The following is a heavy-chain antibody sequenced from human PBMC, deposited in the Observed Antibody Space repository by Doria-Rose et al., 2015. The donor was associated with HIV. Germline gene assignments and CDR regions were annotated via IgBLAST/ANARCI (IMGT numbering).Heavy chain of an antibody. J-gene: IGHJ4*02. Sequence: QITLKESGPVLVKPTETLTLTCTVSGVSLSSPGMGVSWIRQPPGKALEWLANIFSDDESSYKTSLKSRLTISSGYSKSQVVLTMTDMDPVDTATYYCARIKSSRWYHKYYFDFWGQGTLVIVSA. D-gene: IGHD6-13*01. CDR2: IFSDDES. CDR1: GVSLSSPGMG. V-gene: IGHV2-26*01. CDR3: ARIKSSRWYHKYYFDF.